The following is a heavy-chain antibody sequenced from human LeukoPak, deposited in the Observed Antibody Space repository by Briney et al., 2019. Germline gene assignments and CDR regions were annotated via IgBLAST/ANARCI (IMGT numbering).Heavy chain of an antibody. D-gene: IGHD5-12*01. Sequence: GGSLRLSCAASGFTFSSYWMSWVRQAPGKGLEWVANIKQDGSEKYYVDSEKGRFTISRDNAKNSLYLQMNSLRAEDTAAYYCARELEEYGGYLFDYWGKGTLVTVSS. CDR1: GFTFSSYW. J-gene: IGHJ4*02. V-gene: IGHV3-7*01. CDR2: IKQDGSEK. CDR3: ARELEEYGGYLFDY.